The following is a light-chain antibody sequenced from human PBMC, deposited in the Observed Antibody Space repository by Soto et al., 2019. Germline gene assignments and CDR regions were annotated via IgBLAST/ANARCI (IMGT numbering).Light chain of an antibody. V-gene: IGKV3-11*01. Sequence: ETLLTQSPATLSLSPGEIATLSLRSSQTVHSYLAWCQQKPGQAPRLLIYDASNRATGIPVRFSGSGSGTDLTLTIARLQNEDFEVFYCQQYGTSQSIFGQGTRLEIK. CDR3: QQYGTSQSI. J-gene: IGKJ5*01. CDR2: DAS. CDR1: QTVHSY.